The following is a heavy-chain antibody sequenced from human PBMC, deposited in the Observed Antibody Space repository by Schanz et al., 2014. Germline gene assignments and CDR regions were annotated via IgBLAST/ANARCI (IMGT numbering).Heavy chain of an antibody. D-gene: IGHD2-15*01. CDR3: TSAVRATFGYFAY. V-gene: IGHV3-15*01. J-gene: IGHJ4*02. Sequence: VQLVESGGGLVQPGGSLRLSCAASGFTLSNAWMSWVRQAPGKGGEWVGRIKSKTDGGTTDFAAPVKGRFSISRDDSKNTLYLQMNSLKTEDTAVYYCTSAVRATFGYFAYWGQGTLLVTVSS. CDR2: IKSKTDGGTT. CDR1: GFTLSNAW.